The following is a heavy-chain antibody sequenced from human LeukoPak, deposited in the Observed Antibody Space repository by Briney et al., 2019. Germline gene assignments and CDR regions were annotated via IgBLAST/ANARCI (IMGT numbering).Heavy chain of an antibody. CDR2: IAVGSGNT. J-gene: IGHJ3*02. Sequence: ASVKVSCKASGFTFRTSAMQWVRQARGQRLEWIGWIAVGSGNTKYAQKFQERVSITRHMSTSTAYMELSSLGSEDTAVYYCAATGSETDAFDIWGQGTMVTVSS. D-gene: IGHD6-25*01. CDR1: GFTFRTSA. CDR3: AATGSETDAFDI. V-gene: IGHV1-58*02.